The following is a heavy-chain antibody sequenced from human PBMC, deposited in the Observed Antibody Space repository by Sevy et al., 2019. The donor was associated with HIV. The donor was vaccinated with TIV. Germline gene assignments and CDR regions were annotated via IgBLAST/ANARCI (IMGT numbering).Heavy chain of an antibody. CDR1: GFTFITYD. Sequence: GGSQRLSCAASGFTFITYDMHWVRHVTGKGLEWVSGVGPAGDTFYPGSVKGRFTISRENAKNSLYLQMNNLRAGDTAVYYCTRSGGYSGYGMDVWGQGTTVTVSS. CDR2: VGPAGDT. D-gene: IGHD5-12*01. V-gene: IGHV3-13*01. CDR3: TRSGGYSGYGMDV. J-gene: IGHJ6*02.